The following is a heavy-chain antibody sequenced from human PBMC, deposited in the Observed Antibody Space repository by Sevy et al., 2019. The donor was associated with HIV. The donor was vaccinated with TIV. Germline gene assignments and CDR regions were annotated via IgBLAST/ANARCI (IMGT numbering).Heavy chain of an antibody. CDR3: VREDNNAPRTLLSFDI. CDR2: INPNSGVT. CDR1: GYIFSDYN. Sequence: ASVKVSCKTTGYIFSDYNMLWVRQAPGQGLEWMALINPNSGVTIYAQKFRGRVSLTRDTSMSTAYMELSALTSDDTAVYYCVREDNNAPRTLLSFDIWGQGTMVTVSS. D-gene: IGHD1-20*01. J-gene: IGHJ3*02. V-gene: IGHV1-2*06.